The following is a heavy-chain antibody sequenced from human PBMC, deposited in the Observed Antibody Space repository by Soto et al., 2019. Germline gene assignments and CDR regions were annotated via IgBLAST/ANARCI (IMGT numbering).Heavy chain of an antibody. CDR1: GFTVSSNY. J-gene: IGHJ6*02. CDR3: ASAVTTRYYYYGMDV. D-gene: IGHD4-17*01. CDR2: IYSGGST. V-gene: IGHV3-53*02. Sequence: EVQLVETGGGLIQPGGSLRLSCAASGFTVSSNYMSWVRQAPGKGLEWVSVIYSGGSTYYADSVKGRVTISRDNSKNTLYLQMNSLRAEDTAVYYCASAVTTRYYYYGMDVWGQGTTVTVSS.